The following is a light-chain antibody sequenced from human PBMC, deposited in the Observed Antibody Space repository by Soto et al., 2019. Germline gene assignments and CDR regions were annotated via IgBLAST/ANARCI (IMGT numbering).Light chain of an antibody. CDR1: QSVLYSSNNKNY. CDR2: WAS. J-gene: IGKJ2*01. V-gene: IGKV4-1*01. Sequence: DIVMTQSPDSLAVSLGERATINCKSSQSVLYSSNNKNYLAWYQQKLGQPPKLLIYWASTRESGVPDRFSGSGSGTDFTLTISSLQAEDVAVYYCQQYYSTASSFGQGTKLEIK. CDR3: QQYYSTASS.